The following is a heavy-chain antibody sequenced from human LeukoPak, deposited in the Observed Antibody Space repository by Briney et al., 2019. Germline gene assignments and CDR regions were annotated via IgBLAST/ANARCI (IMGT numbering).Heavy chain of an antibody. V-gene: IGHV3-11*04. CDR3: ARDGESGVKVPAANWFDP. CDR2: ISSSGSTI. Sequence: GSLRLSCAASGFTFSDYYMSWIRQAPGKGLEGVSYISSSGSTIYYADSVKGRFTISRDNAKNSLYLQMNSLRAEDTAVYYCARDGESGVKVPAANWFDPWGQGTLVTVSS. D-gene: IGHD2-2*01. J-gene: IGHJ5*02. CDR1: GFTFSDYY.